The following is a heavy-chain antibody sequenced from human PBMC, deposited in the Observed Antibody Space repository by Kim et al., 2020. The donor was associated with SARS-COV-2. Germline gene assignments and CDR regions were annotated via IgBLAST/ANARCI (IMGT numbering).Heavy chain of an antibody. D-gene: IGHD3-10*01. CDR3: ARDRLVRGVNYYYGMDV. Sequence: GGSLRLSCAASGFTFSSYDMHWVRQATGKGLEWVSAIGTAGDTYYPGSVKGRFTISRENAKNSLYLQMNSRRAGDTAVYYCARDRLVRGVNYYYGMDVWGQGTTVTVSS. CDR2: IGTAGDT. V-gene: IGHV3-13*04. CDR1: GFTFSSYD. J-gene: IGHJ6*02.